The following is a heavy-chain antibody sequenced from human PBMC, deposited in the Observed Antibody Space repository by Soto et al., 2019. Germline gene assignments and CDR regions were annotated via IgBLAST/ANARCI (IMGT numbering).Heavy chain of an antibody. J-gene: IGHJ5*02. D-gene: IGHD3-9*01. V-gene: IGHV1-3*01. CDR2: INAGNGNT. CDR3: ARDAQVLRYFAPTPNWFDP. CDR1: GYTFTSYA. Sequence: ASVKVSCKASGYTFTSYAMHWVRQAPGQRLEWMGWINAGNGNTKYSQKFQGRVTITRDTSASTGYMELSSLRSEDTAVYYCARDAQVLRYFAPTPNWFDPWGQGTLVTVSS.